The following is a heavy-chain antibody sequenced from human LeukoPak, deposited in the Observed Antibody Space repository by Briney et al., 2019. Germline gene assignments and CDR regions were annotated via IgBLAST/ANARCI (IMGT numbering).Heavy chain of an antibody. CDR1: GFMFKNYA. D-gene: IGHD2-2*01. J-gene: IGHJ6*02. Sequence: GGSLRLSCAASGFMFKNYAMSWVRQTPGEGLEWVSTIGGSGGSTFYADSVQGRFTISRDNSENMLYLQMNSLRAEDTAIYFCAKDFKYCSSTFCYVMPYYYGMAVWGQGTTVTVSS. CDR2: IGGSGGST. CDR3: AKDFKYCSSTFCYVMPYYYGMAV. V-gene: IGHV3-23*01.